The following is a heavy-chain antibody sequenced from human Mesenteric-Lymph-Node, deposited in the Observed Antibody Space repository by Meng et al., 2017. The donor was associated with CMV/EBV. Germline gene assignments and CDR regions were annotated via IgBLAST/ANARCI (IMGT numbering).Heavy chain of an antibody. CDR3: ARDTGYSSGWGPFDY. V-gene: IGHV3-30-3*01. Sequence: GESLKISCAASGFIFSSYAMHWVRQAPGKGLEWLAVMSYDGGNDFYADSVKGRFTISRDNSKNTLYLQMNSLTAEDAAVYYCARDTGYSSGWGPFDYWGQGTLVTVSS. D-gene: IGHD6-19*01. J-gene: IGHJ4*02. CDR2: MSYDGGND. CDR1: GFIFSSYA.